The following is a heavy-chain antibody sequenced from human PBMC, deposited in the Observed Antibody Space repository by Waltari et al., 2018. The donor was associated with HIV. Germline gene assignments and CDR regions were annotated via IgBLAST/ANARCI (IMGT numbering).Heavy chain of an antibody. Sequence: EVHLLESGGGLVHPGGSLRLSCATSGFPFDNYAMAWVRQAPGKGLEWVSTISATGGSKYYAVSVKGRLTISRDNSKNTLFLHMNSLRVDDTAVYFCAKAREEASTMTARFDSWGQGSLVTVSA. V-gene: IGHV3-23*01. D-gene: IGHD2-21*02. CDR3: AKAREEASTMTARFDS. J-gene: IGHJ4*02. CDR2: ISATGGSK. CDR1: GFPFDNYA.